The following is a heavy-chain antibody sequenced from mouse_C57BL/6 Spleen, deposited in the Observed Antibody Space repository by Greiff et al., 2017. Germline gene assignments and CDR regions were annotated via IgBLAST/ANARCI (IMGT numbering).Heavy chain of an antibody. CDR1: GYTFTSYW. CDR2: IHPNSGST. V-gene: IGHV1-64*01. Sequence: QVQLQQPGAELVKPGASVKLSCTASGYTFTSYWMHWVKQRPGQGLEWIGMIHPNSGSTNYNEKFKSKATLTVDKSSSTAYMPLSSLTSEDSAVYYCAREGSPYYAMDYWGKGTSVTVSS. CDR3: AREGSPYYAMDY. J-gene: IGHJ4*01.